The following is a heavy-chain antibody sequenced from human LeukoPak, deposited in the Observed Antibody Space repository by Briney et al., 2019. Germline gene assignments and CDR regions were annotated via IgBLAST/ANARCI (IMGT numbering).Heavy chain of an antibody. CDR1: GFTFSSHS. CDR3: ARAPRRELLRAFDI. J-gene: IGHJ3*02. Sequence: GGSLRLSWGTPGFTFSSHSMSWVRQAPGKGLEWVSAISGSGGSTYYADSVKGRFTISRDNSRNTLYLQMNSLRAEDTAVYYCARAPRRELLRAFDIWGQGTMVTVSS. D-gene: IGHD1-26*01. V-gene: IGHV3-23*01. CDR2: ISGSGGST.